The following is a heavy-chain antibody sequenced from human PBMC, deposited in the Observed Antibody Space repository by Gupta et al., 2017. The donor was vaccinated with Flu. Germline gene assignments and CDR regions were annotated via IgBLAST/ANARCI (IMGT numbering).Heavy chain of an antibody. D-gene: IGHD5-24*01. CDR3: ARKRGWQQFDY. CDR1: DSTFRSYW. J-gene: IGHJ4*02. CDR2: IEADDSGI. V-gene: IGHV3-7*01. Sequence: EEQRGEPGGGLVQRGGPRRLSCAASDSTFRSYWMDWVRQAPGKVLEWVANIEADDSGINEADSVKGRFTISRDYANDALYLQINRLRADDTAVYYGARKRGWQQFDYWGQGALVTVSS.